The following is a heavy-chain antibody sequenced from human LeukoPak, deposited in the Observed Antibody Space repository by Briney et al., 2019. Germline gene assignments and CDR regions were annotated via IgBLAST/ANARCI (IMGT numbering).Heavy chain of an antibody. Sequence: GGSLRLSCAASGFTVSSNYMSWVRQAPGKGLEWVSSISSSSKYIYYADSVKGRFTISRDNAKNSLYLQMNNLRAEDSAGYYCAREYTAMAFDYWAQGTLVTVSS. CDR3: AREYTAMAFDY. J-gene: IGHJ4*02. CDR2: ISSSSKYI. D-gene: IGHD5-18*01. CDR1: GFTVSSNY. V-gene: IGHV3-21*01.